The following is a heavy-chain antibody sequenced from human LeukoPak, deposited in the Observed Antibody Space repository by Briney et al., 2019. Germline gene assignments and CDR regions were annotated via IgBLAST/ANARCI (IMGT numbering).Heavy chain of an antibody. D-gene: IGHD2-15*01. CDR3: ARATSYEYGSGPLFDY. Sequence: SETLSLTCAVYGGSFSGYYWSWIRQPPGKGLEWIGEINHSGSTNYNPSLKSRVTISVDTSKNQFSLKLSSVTAADTAVYYCARATSYEYGSGPLFDYWGQGTLVTVSS. J-gene: IGHJ4*02. V-gene: IGHV4-34*01. CDR2: INHSGST. CDR1: GGSFSGYY.